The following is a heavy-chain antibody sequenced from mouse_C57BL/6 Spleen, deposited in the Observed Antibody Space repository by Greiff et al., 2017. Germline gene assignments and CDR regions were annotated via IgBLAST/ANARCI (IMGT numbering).Heavy chain of an antibody. CDR3: TTRDGYWYFDV. CDR1: GFNIKDDY. J-gene: IGHJ1*03. D-gene: IGHD2-3*01. V-gene: IGHV14-4*01. Sequence: EVQLQQSGAELVRPGASVKLSCTASGFNIKDDYMHWVKQRPEQGLEWIGWIDPENGDTEYASKFQGKATITADTSSNTAYLQLSSLTSEDPAVYYCTTRDGYWYFDVWGTGTTVTVSS. CDR2: IDPENGDT.